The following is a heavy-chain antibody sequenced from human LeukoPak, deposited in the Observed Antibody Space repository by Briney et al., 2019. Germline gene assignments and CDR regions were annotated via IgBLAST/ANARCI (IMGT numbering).Heavy chain of an antibody. CDR1: GGSISSYY. CDR3: ARQRGETVAGTRWFDP. D-gene: IGHD6-19*01. Sequence: SETLSLTCTVSGGSISSYYWSWIRPPPGKGLEWIGYIYYSGSTNYNPSLKSRVTISVDTSKNQFSLKLSSVTAADTAVYYCARQRGETVAGTRWFDPWGQGTLVTVSS. CDR2: IYYSGST. V-gene: IGHV4-59*08. J-gene: IGHJ5*02.